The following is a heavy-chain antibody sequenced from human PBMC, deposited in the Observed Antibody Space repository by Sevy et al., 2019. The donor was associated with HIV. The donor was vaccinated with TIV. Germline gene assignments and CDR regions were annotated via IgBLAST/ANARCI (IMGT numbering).Heavy chain of an antibody. D-gene: IGHD3-10*01. V-gene: IGHV3-7*01. CDR2: IKQDGSER. J-gene: IGHJ3*02. CDR1: GFTFSSYW. CDR3: ASGYYGSGSYYEDAFDI. Sequence: GESLKISCAASGFTFSSYWMNWVRQAPGKGLEWVAYIKQDGSERYYVDSVKGRFTISRDNAKNSLYLQMNSLRAEDTAVYYCASGYYGSGSYYEDAFDIWGQGTMVTVSS.